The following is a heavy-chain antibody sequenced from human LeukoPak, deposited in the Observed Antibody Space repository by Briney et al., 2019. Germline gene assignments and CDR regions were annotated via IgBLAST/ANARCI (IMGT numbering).Heavy chain of an antibody. Sequence: GGSLRLSCAASGFTFSSYAMHWVRQAPGKGLEWVAVISYDGSNKYYADSVKGRFTISRDNSKNTLYLQMNSLRAEDTAVYYCAKDRGYDNPRIDYWGQGTLVTVSS. V-gene: IGHV3-30*07. D-gene: IGHD5-12*01. J-gene: IGHJ4*02. CDR3: AKDRGYDNPRIDY. CDR1: GFTFSSYA. CDR2: ISYDGSNK.